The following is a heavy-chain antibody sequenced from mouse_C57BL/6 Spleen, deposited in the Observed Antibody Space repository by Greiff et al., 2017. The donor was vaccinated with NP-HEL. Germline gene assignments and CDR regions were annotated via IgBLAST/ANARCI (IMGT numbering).Heavy chain of an antibody. Sequence: VQGVESGGGLVQSGRSLRLSCATSGFTFSDFYMAWVRQAPGKGLEWIAASRNKANDYTTEYSASVKGRFIVSRDTSQSILYLQMNALRAEDTAIYYCARDAREDWYFDVWGTGTTVTVSS. CDR3: ARDAREDWYFDV. CDR1: GFTFSDFY. J-gene: IGHJ1*03. CDR2: SRNKANDYTT. V-gene: IGHV7-1*01.